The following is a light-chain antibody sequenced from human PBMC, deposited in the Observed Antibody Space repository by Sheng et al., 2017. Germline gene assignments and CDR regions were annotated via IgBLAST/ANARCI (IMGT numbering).Light chain of an antibody. V-gene: IGLV1-40*01. CDR3: QSYDKSLTGYV. J-gene: IGLJ2*01. Sequence: QSVLTQPPSVSGAPGQRVTISCTGSNSNIGAGYDVHWYQQVPGTAPKLLIHGNTNRPSGVPDRFSGSKSGTSASLAITGLQADDEADYYCQSYDKSLTGYVFGGGTKLTVL. CDR1: NSNIGAGYD. CDR2: GNT.